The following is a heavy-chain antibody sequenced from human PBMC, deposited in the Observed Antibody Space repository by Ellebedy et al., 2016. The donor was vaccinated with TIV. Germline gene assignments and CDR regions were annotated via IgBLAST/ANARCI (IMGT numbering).Heavy chain of an antibody. D-gene: IGHD2-2*01. CDR3: TRRLCSSSSCYHFDL. V-gene: IGHV3-33*03. CDR2: IWYDGSNK. J-gene: IGHJ4*02. Sequence: GESLKISXAASGFTFSSYGMHWVRQAPGKGLEWVAVIWYDGSNKYYADSVKGRFTISRDNAKNTLSLQMNSLRAEDTAVYYCTRRLCSSSSCYHFDLWGQGTLVTVSS. CDR1: GFTFSSYG.